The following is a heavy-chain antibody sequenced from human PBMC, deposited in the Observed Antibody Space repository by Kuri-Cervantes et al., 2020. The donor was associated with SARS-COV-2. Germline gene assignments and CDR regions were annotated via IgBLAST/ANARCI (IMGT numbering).Heavy chain of an antibody. V-gene: IGHV3-30-3*01. CDR3: ARESLLFDY. J-gene: IGHJ4*02. CDR1: GFTFSSYA. Sequence: GESLKISCAASGFTFSSYAMHWVRQASGKGLEWVAVISYDGSNKYYADSVKGRFTISRDNSKNTLYLQMNSLRAEDTAVYYCARESLLFDYWGQGTLVTVSS. CDR2: ISYDGSNK.